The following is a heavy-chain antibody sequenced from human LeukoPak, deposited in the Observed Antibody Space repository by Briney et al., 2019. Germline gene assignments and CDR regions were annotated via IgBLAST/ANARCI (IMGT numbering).Heavy chain of an antibody. D-gene: IGHD5-24*01. V-gene: IGHV4-30-2*01. Sequence: SQTLSLTCAVSGGSISSGGYCWGWIRQPRGKGREWIEYIYHSGSTYYNPSLKSRVTISLDRSKNQFSLKLSSVTAADTAVYYCATAVEMEAYFDYWGQGTLVTVSS. CDR1: GGSISSGGYC. CDR2: IYHSGST. CDR3: ATAVEMEAYFDY. J-gene: IGHJ4*02.